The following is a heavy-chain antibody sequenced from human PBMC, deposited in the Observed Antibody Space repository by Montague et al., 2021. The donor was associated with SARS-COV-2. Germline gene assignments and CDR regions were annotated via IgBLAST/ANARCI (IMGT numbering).Heavy chain of an antibody. CDR1: GDSVAGNDAT. Sequence: CAISGDSVAGNDATRSWNRQTPSSRLQWLGMSYYRPKWYNDYAVSVKSRITINPDTSKNQISLHLNSVTPEDTAVYYCARTSASSDYWGQGTLVTVSS. D-gene: IGHD1-26*01. CDR3: ARTSASSDY. V-gene: IGHV6-1*01. J-gene: IGHJ4*02. CDR2: SYYRPKWYN.